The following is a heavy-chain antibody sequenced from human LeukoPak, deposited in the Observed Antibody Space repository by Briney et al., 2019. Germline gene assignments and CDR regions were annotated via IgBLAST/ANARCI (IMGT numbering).Heavy chain of an antibody. J-gene: IGHJ4*02. V-gene: IGHV3-30*03. Sequence: GGSLRLSCVGSGFSLSEYGIHWVRQAPGKGLEWVAVVSYGGSHKYYADSVKGQFTISRDASGDTVSLHMNSLRVEDTAVYYCARDRINMMVLGHDSGLDCWGQGTLVTVSS. CDR1: GFSLSEYG. CDR3: ARDRINMMVLGHDSGLDC. D-gene: IGHD3-10*01. CDR2: VSYGGSHK.